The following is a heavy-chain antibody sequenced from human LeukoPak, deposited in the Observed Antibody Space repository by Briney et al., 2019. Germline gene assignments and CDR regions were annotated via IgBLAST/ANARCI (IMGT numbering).Heavy chain of an antibody. V-gene: IGHV4-59*08. D-gene: IGHD3-10*01. CDR1: GGSISSYY. J-gene: IGHJ4*02. CDR3: ARHRITMVRGAHFDY. Sequence: SETLSLTCTVSGGSISSYYWSWIRQPPAKGLEWIGYIYYSGSTNYNPSLKSRVTISVDTSKNQFSLKLSSVTAADTAVYYCARHRITMVRGAHFDYWGQGTLVTVSS. CDR2: IYYSGST.